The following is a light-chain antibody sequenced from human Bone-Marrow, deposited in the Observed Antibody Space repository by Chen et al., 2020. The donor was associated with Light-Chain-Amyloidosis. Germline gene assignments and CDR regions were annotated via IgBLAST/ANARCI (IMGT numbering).Light chain of an antibody. CDR1: SSNIGAGYD. CDR2: GND. Sequence: QSVLTQPPSVSGAPGQRVTISCTGTSSNIGAGYDVHWYQQLPGTAPKLLISGNDNRPSGVPDRFSASKSGTSASLASTGLQAEDEADYYWQSYDTTLSGSVFGGGTKLTVL. V-gene: IGLV1-40*01. CDR3: QSYDTTLSGSV. J-gene: IGLJ3*02.